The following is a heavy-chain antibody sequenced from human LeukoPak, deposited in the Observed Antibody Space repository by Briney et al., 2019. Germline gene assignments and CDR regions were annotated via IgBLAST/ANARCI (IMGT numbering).Heavy chain of an antibody. CDR3: AKGKDTVTTVGVKTYNWFDP. V-gene: IGHV3-23*01. Sequence: GGSLRLSCAASGFTFSSYWMHWVRQAPGKGLVWVSGISVSGGSTYYADSVKGRFIISRDNSKNTLYLQMNSLRAEDTAVYYCAKGKDTVTTVGVKTYNWFDPWGQGTLVTVSS. CDR2: ISVSGGST. D-gene: IGHD4-17*01. CDR1: GFTFSSYW. J-gene: IGHJ5*02.